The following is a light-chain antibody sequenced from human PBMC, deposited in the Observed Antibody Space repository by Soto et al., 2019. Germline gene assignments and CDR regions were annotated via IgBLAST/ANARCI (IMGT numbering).Light chain of an antibody. CDR1: QSDRSD. V-gene: IGKV3D-15*03. CDR3: QQYNNWPRT. Sequence: IMLTQSPATLFVSPGERASLSCRASQSDRSDVAWYQQKPGQAPRLLISGASSRATGIPDRFSGSGSGTDFTLTISILEPEDVAVYYCQQYNNWPRTFGEGTKVDI. CDR2: GAS. J-gene: IGKJ1*01.